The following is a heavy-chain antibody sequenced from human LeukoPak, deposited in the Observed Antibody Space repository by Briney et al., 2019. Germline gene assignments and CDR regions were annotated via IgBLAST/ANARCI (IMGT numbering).Heavy chain of an antibody. D-gene: IGHD4-17*01. J-gene: IGHJ4*02. CDR1: GFTFSSYA. Sequence: GGSLRLSCAASGFTFSSYAMHWVRQAPGKGLEWVAVISYDGSNKYYADSVKGRFTISRDNSKNTLYLQMNSLRVEDTAVYYCARGALYQYYLDYWGWGQGTLVTVSS. CDR3: ARGALYQYYLDYWG. V-gene: IGHV3-30-3*01. CDR2: ISYDGSNK.